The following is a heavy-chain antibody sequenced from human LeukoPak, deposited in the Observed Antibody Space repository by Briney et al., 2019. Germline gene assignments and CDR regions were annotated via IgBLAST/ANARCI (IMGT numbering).Heavy chain of an antibody. V-gene: IGHV4-34*01. Sequence: SETLSLTCAVYGGSFSGCYWSWIRQPPGKGLEWIGEINHSGSTNYNPSLKSRVTISVDTSKNQFSLKLSSVTAADTAVYYCARRDFPGYSSSWYYFDYWGQGTLVTVSS. D-gene: IGHD6-13*01. CDR3: ARRDFPGYSSSWYYFDY. CDR2: INHSGST. CDR1: GGSFSGCY. J-gene: IGHJ4*02.